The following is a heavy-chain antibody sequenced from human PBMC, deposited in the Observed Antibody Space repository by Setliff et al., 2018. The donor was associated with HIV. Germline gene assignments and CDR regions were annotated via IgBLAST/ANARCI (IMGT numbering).Heavy chain of an antibody. J-gene: IGHJ4*02. CDR3: ARGRGGNYFDS. V-gene: IGHV4-39*07. CDR1: GDSFSNSDYY. Sequence: ETLSLTCTVSGDSFSNSDYYWAWIRQPPGKGLEWIATIYNSGSTYYNPSLTTRVTISVDTSKNQISLKVNSVTAADTAVYFCARGRGGNYFDSWGQGTLVTVSS. CDR2: IYNSGST.